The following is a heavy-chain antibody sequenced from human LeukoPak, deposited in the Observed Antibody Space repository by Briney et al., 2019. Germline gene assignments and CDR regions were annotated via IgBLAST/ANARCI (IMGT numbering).Heavy chain of an antibody. CDR1: GYTFTSYY. V-gene: IGHV1-46*01. J-gene: IGHJ4*02. CDR3: ASAVAGMGDYFDY. D-gene: IGHD6-19*01. Sequence: ASVKVSCKASGYTFTSYYMHWVRQAPGQGLEWMGVINPSGGSTSYAQKFQGRVTMTRDTSTSTVYMELSSLRSEDTAVYYCASAVAGMGDYFDYWGQGTLVTVSS. CDR2: INPSGGST.